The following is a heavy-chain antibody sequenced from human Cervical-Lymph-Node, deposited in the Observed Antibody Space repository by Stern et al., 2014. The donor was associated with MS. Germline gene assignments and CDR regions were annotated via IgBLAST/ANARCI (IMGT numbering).Heavy chain of an antibody. Sequence: QITLKESGPALLRPTETLRLTCTFSGFSLSTTGMRVSWIRQPPGKALEWLGRIDWVDEKFYNTSLKTRVTISKDTSKNHVVLTMTNVDPVDTATYYCARLGAVGGLDFWGQGTLVTVSS. D-gene: IGHD6-19*01. CDR2: IDWVDEK. V-gene: IGHV2-70*04. J-gene: IGHJ4*02. CDR1: GFSLSTTGMR. CDR3: ARLGAVGGLDF.